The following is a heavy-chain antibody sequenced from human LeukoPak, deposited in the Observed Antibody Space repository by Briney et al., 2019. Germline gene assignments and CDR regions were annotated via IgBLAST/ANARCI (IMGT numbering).Heavy chain of an antibody. D-gene: IGHD4-17*01. CDR3: ARVRGSTVTTSREYYFDY. V-gene: IGHV1-18*04. Sequence: AASVKLSCSAAGYTFTSCGNSWGREAPGPGLGRMGWISAYNGNTNYAQKLQGRVTMTTDTSTSTAYMELRSLRSDDTAVYYCARVRGSTVTTSREYYFDYWGQGTLVTVSS. J-gene: IGHJ4*02. CDR1: GYTFTSCG. CDR2: ISAYNGNT.